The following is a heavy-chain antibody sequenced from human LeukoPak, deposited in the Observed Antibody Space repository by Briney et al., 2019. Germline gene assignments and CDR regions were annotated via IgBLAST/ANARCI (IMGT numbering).Heavy chain of an antibody. J-gene: IGHJ4*02. D-gene: IGHD6-19*01. Sequence: ASVKVSCKASGYTFTSYGISWVRPAPGQGLAWMGWISAYNGNTNYAQKLQGRVTMTTDTSTSTAYMELRSLRSDDTAVYYCARGSLRAAGTSAFDYWGQGTLVTVSS. CDR2: ISAYNGNT. CDR3: ARGSLRAAGTSAFDY. CDR1: GYTFTSYG. V-gene: IGHV1-18*01.